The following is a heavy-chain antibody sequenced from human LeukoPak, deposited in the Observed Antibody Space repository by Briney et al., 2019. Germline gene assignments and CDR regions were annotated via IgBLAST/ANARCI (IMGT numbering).Heavy chain of an antibody. V-gene: IGHV3-7*01. Sequence: ETLSLTCAVSGGSISSSNWWSWVRQAPGKGLEWVANIKQDGSEKYYVDSVKGRFTISRDNAKNSLYLQMNSLRAEDTAVYCCARDLSSEYFDYWGQGTLVTVSS. D-gene: IGHD3-22*01. J-gene: IGHJ4*02. CDR2: IKQDGSEK. CDR3: ARDLSSEYFDY. CDR1: GGSISSSNW.